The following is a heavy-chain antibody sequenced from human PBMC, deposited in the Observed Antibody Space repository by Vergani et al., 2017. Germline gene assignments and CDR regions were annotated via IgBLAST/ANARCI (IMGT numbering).Heavy chain of an antibody. V-gene: IGHV1-69-2*01. J-gene: IGHJ6*02. Sequence: EVQVVQSGAEVKKPGATVKISCKISGYMFTDYYIHWVQQAPGKGLEWMGLVDPEDGKTIYAEKFQGRVTITADTSRDTAYMELSSLRSEDTAVYYCTKTNGDYDILSCDYSYGMDDWGQGTTVTVSS. CDR1: GYMFTDYY. CDR2: VDPEDGKT. D-gene: IGHD3-9*01. CDR3: TKTNGDYDILSCDYSYGMDD.